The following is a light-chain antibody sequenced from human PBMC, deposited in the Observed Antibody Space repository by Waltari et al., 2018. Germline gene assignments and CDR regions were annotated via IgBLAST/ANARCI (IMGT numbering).Light chain of an antibody. CDR2: AAS. J-gene: IGKJ1*01. CDR1: QCISNY. CDR3: QKYNSAPRT. V-gene: IGKV1-27*01. Sequence: DIQMTQSPSSLSASVGDRVTITCRASQCISNYLAWYQQKPGKVPKLLIYAASTLQSGVPSRFSGSGSGTDFTLTISSLQPEDVATYYCQKYNSAPRTFHQGTKVEIK.